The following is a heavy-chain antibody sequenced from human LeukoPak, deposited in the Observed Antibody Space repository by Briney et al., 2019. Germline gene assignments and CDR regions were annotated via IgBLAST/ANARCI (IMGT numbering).Heavy chain of an antibody. CDR3: AKDQYGSGSHIVAPLDY. J-gene: IGHJ4*02. V-gene: IGHV3-30*18. Sequence: GGPLRLSCAASGFTFSSYGMHWVRQAPGKGLEWVAVISYDGSNKYYADSVKGRFTISRDNSKNTLYLQMNRLRAEDTAVYYCAKDQYGSGSHIVAPLDYWGQGTLVTVSS. D-gene: IGHD3-10*01. CDR1: GFTFSSYG. CDR2: ISYDGSNK.